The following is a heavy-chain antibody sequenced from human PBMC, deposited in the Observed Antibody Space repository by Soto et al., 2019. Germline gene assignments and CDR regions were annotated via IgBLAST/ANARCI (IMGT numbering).Heavy chain of an antibody. Sequence: GESLKISCAASGFTFSSYAMSWVRQAPGKGLEWVSAISGSGGSTYYADSVKGRFTISRDNSKNTLYLQMNSLRAEDTAVYYWASGSHLTYFDFWRGYCAKGKVNDYWGQGTLVTVSS. V-gene: IGHV3-23*01. CDR2: ISGSGGST. D-gene: IGHD3-3*01. J-gene: IGHJ4*02. CDR1: GFTFSSYA. CDR3: ASGSHLTYFDFWRGYCAKGKVNDY.